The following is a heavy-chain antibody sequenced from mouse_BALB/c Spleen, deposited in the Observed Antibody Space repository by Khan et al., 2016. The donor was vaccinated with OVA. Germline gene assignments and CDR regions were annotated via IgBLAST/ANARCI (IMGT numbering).Heavy chain of an antibody. V-gene: IGHV9-2-1*01. Sequence: QIQLVQSGPELKKPGETVKISCKASGYAFTDYSMHWVMQAPGKGLKWMGWINTETGEPTYADDFKGRFAFSLETSASTAYLQINNLKIEDATSYVCSRNDYDRGGLYALDYWGQGTSVTVSS. CDR1: GYAFTDYS. CDR3: SRNDYDRGGLYALDY. J-gene: IGHJ4*01. CDR2: INTETGEP. D-gene: IGHD2-4*01.